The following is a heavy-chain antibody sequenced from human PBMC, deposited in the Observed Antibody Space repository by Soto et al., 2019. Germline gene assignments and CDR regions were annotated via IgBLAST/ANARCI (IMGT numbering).Heavy chain of an antibody. V-gene: IGHV3-13*01. D-gene: IGHD6-13*01. CDR2: IGTAGDT. J-gene: IGHJ4*02. Sequence: PGGSLRLSCEASVFTFSGFDMHWVRQPTGKGLEWVSSIGTAGDTYYAVSVKGRFTISRDNAKNSLSLQMNSLRAGDMAVYFCAKSQEIGTHFFGSWGQGTQVTVSS. CDR1: VFTFSGFD. CDR3: AKSQEIGTHFFGS.